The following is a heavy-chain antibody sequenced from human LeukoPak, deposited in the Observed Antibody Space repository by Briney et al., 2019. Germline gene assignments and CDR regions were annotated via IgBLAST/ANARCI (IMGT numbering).Heavy chain of an antibody. Sequence: SETLSLTCTVSGGSISSSSYYWGWIRQPPGKGLEWIGSIYYSGSTYYNPSLKSRVTLSVDTSKNQFSLKLSSVTAADTAVYYCARHREGHFDLWGRGTLVTVSS. D-gene: IGHD5-24*01. CDR2: IYYSGST. V-gene: IGHV4-39*01. CDR1: GGSISSSSYY. CDR3: ARHREGHFDL. J-gene: IGHJ2*01.